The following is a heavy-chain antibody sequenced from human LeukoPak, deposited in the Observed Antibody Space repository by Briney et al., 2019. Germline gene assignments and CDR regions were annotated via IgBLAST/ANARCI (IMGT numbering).Heavy chain of an antibody. V-gene: IGHV5-51*01. CDR3: AREGDCSSTSCYTRWWFDP. J-gene: IGHJ5*02. CDR2: IYPGDSDT. CDR1: GYSFTSYW. Sequence: GESLKISCKGSGYSFTSYWIGWVRQMPGKGLEWMGIIYPGDSDTRYSPSFQGQVTISADKSISTAYLQWSSLKASDTAMYYCAREGDCSSTSCYTRWWFDPWGQGTLVTVSS. D-gene: IGHD2-2*02.